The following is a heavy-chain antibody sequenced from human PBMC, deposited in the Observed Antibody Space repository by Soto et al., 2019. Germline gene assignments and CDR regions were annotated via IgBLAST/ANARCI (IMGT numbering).Heavy chain of an antibody. CDR1: GFTFSRSG. Sequence: QVQLVESGGGVVQPGRSLRLSCAASGFTFSRSGMYWVRQAPGKGLEWVAIIWYDGREKYYADSVKGRFTISRDNSKNTLYQQINSPRAADRAVYYCAKVHGTHVDSDGSLCYFDYWGQGTLVSVYS. V-gene: IGHV3-33*06. J-gene: IGHJ4*02. D-gene: IGHD4-17*01. CDR3: AKVHGTHVDSDGSLCYFDY. CDR2: IWYDGREK.